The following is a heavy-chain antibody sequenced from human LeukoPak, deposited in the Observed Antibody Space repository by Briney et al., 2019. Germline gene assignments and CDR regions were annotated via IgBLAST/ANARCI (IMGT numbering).Heavy chain of an antibody. CDR2: VYYGGNT. CDR3: ARQRADYFYHYLDV. CDR1: GGSISSSSYY. Sequence: PSETLSLTCTVSGGSISSSSYYWDWVRQPPGKGLEWIRNVYYGGNTFYNSSLESRVTISVDMSKNQFSLKLSSLTAADTAVYYCARQRADYFYHYLDVWGKGTSVTVSS. V-gene: IGHV4-39*01. J-gene: IGHJ6*03.